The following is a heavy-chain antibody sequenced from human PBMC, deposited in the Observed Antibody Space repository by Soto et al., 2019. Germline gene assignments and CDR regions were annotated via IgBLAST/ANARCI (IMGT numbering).Heavy chain of an antibody. Sequence: GGSLRLSCAASGFTFSNAWMSWVRQAPGKGLEWVGRIKSKTDGGKTDYAAPVKCRFTISRDDSKNTLDLQMNSLKTEDTAVYYCTTDQPRVYDSSGDESFDIWGQGTMVTVSS. J-gene: IGHJ3*02. V-gene: IGHV3-15*01. CDR1: GFTFSNAW. CDR3: TTDQPRVYDSSGDESFDI. CDR2: IKSKTDGGKT. D-gene: IGHD3-22*01.